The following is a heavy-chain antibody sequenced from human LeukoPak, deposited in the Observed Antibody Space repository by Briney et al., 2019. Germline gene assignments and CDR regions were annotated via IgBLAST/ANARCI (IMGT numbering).Heavy chain of an antibody. CDR2: IYPGDSDT. CDR1: GYSFTTYW. CDR3: ARRQGCSSTSCPPDS. D-gene: IGHD2-2*01. J-gene: IGHJ4*02. Sequence: GESLKISCRGSGYSFTTYWIGWVRQMPGKGLEWRGIIYPGDSDTRYSPSFQGQVTMSADKSINTAYLQWSSLKASATAMYYCARRQGCSSTSCPPDSWGQGTLVTVSS. V-gene: IGHV5-51*01.